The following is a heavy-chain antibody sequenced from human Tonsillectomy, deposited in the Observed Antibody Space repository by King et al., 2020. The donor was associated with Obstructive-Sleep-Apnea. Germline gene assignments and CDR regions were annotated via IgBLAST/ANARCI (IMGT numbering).Heavy chain of an antibody. Sequence: QLQESGPGLVKPSETLSLTCTVSGGSISSYYWSWIRQPPGKGLEWIGYIYYSGSTNYSPSLRSRVTISVDTSKNQFSLKLTSVTAADTAVYYCARGAIPDYDRSGYYYGAADEWGQGTLVTVSS. CDR1: GGSISSYY. V-gene: IGHV4-59*01. CDR3: ARGAIPDYDRSGYYYGAADE. CDR2: IYYSGST. D-gene: IGHD3-22*01. J-gene: IGHJ4*02.